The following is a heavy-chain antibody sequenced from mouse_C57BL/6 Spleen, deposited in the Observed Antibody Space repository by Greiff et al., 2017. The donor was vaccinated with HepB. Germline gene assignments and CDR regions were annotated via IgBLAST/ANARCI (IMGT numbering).Heavy chain of an antibody. J-gene: IGHJ1*03. Sequence: QVQLQQPGAELVRPGSSVKLSCKASGYTFTSYWMDWVKQRPGQGLEWIGNIYPSDSETHYNQKFKDKATLTVGKSSSTAYMQLSSLTSEDSAVYYCARGTYYGSSSGYFDVWGTGTTVTVSS. CDR1: GYTFTSYW. CDR3: ARGTYYGSSSGYFDV. D-gene: IGHD1-1*01. CDR2: IYPSDSET. V-gene: IGHV1-61*01.